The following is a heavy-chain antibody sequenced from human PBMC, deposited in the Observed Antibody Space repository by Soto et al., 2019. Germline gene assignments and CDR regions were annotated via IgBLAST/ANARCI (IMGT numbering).Heavy chain of an antibody. V-gene: IGHV3-23*01. Sequence: GGSLRLSCAASGFTFSDYAMTWVRQAPGKGLEWVSAISGSGGSTYYADSVKGRFTISRDNSKNTLYLQMNSLRAEDTAVYYCAKVKSAIAMATTPGPIDYWGQGTLVTAPQ. CDR2: ISGSGGST. J-gene: IGHJ4*02. CDR3: AKVKSAIAMATTPGPIDY. D-gene: IGHD5-12*01. CDR1: GFTFSDYA.